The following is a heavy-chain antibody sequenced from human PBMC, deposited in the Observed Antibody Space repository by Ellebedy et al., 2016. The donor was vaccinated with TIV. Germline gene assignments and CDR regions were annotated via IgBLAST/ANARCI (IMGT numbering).Heavy chain of an antibody. D-gene: IGHD3-10*01. CDR1: GFTFRSHG. CDR2: ISSDGSNK. Sequence: GESLKISXVASGFTFRSHGIYWVRQAPGKGLEWVAVISSDGSNKYYADSVKGRFTFSRDNSKNTLYLQMNSLRTDDMAVYYCARGGSSGSSDYWGQGTLVTVSS. CDR3: ARGGSSGSSDY. J-gene: IGHJ4*02. V-gene: IGHV3-30*03.